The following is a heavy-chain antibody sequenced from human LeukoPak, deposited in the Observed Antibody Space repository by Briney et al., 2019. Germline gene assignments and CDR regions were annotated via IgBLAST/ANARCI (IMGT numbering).Heavy chain of an antibody. V-gene: IGHV4-61*02. CDR1: GGSISSSRYY. CDR2: IYTSGST. D-gene: IGHD3-10*01. J-gene: IGHJ5*02. CDR3: ARGRITMVRGVITGNWFDP. Sequence: KASETLSLTCTVSGGSISSSRYYWSWIRQPAEKGLEWIGRIYTSGSTNYNPSLKSRVTISVDTSKNQFSLKLSSVTAADTAVYYCARGRITMVRGVITGNWFDPWGQGTLVTVSS.